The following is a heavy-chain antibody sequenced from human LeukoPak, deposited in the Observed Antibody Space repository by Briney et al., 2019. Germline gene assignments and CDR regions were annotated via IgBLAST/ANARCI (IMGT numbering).Heavy chain of an antibody. D-gene: IGHD3-10*02. CDR1: GFTFSSYN. Sequence: KSGGSLRLSCAASGFTFSSYNMNWVRQAPGKGLEWVSSISSSSSYIYYADSVKGRFTISRDNAKNSLYLQMSSLRAEDTAVYYCARDRLEIVRAPYGFNIWGRGTRVTVSS. V-gene: IGHV3-21*01. J-gene: IGHJ3*02. CDR2: ISSSSSYI. CDR3: ARDRLEIVRAPYGFNI.